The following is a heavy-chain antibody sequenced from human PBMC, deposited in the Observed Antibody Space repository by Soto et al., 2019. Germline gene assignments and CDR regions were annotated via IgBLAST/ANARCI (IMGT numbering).Heavy chain of an antibody. CDR3: GRHRASVFGFDF. D-gene: IGHD3-10*01. CDR1: GGSISSSNW. V-gene: IGHV4-4*02. J-gene: IGHJ4*02. Sequence: SETLSLTCAVSGGSISSSNWWSWVRQPPGKGLEWIGQIYLGGGTHTNPSLESRVTISVDKPKNQFSLNLFSVTAADTALYYWGRHRASVFGFDFGGQGPLVTVSS. CDR2: IYLGGGT.